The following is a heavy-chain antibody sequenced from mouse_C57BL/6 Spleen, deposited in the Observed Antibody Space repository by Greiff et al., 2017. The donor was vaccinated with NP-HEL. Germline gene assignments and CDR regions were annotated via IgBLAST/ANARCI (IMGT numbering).Heavy chain of an antibody. CDR3: ARSITTVVAHYYAMDY. CDR2: IYPRDGST. V-gene: IGHV1-85*01. J-gene: IGHJ4*01. Sequence: VQLQQSGPELVKPGASVKLSCKASGYTFKSYDINWVKQRPGQGLEWIGWIYPRDGSTKYNEKFKGKATLTVDTSSSTAYMELHSLTSEDSAVYFCARSITTVVAHYYAMDYWGQGTSVTVSS. CDR1: GYTFKSYD. D-gene: IGHD1-1*01.